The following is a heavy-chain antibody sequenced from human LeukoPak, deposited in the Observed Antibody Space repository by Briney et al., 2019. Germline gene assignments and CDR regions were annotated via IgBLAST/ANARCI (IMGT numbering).Heavy chain of an antibody. CDR3: AREVRLLWFGELSDAFDI. D-gene: IGHD3-10*01. CDR2: IYYSGST. CDR1: GGSISSSSYY. Sequence: SETLSLTCTVSGGSISSSSYYWGWIRQPPGKGLEWIGSIYYSGSTYYNPSLKSRVTISVDTSRNQFSLKLSSVTAADTAVYYCAREVRLLWFGELSDAFDIWGQGTLVTVSS. J-gene: IGHJ4*02. V-gene: IGHV4-39*02.